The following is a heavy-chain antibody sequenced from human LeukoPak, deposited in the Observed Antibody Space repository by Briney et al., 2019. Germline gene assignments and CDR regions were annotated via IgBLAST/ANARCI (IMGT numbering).Heavy chain of an antibody. Sequence: GESLKISCKGSGYSFTRYWIAWVRPMPGKGLECMGIIYPGDSDARYRPSFQGQVTISADKSINTVYLQWSSLKASDSAMYYCARQGGGNSYTYDYWGQGALVTVSS. V-gene: IGHV5-51*01. CDR3: ARQGGGNSYTYDY. CDR1: GYSFTRYW. D-gene: IGHD3-16*01. J-gene: IGHJ4*02. CDR2: IYPGDSDA.